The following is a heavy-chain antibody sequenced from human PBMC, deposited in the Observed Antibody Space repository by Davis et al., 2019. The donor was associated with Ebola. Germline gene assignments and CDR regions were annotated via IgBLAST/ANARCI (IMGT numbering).Heavy chain of an antibody. D-gene: IGHD3-10*01. V-gene: IGHV3-23*01. J-gene: IGHJ6*04. CDR3: ARRVWYYGMDV. CDR2: ISGSGSST. CDR1: EFSFSIYA. Sequence: GESLKISCTASEFSFSIYAMSWVRQAPGKGLEWVSAISGSGSSTYYADSMKGRVTISRDNAKNSLYLQMNSLRAEDTAVYYCARRVWYYGMDVWGKGTTVTVSS.